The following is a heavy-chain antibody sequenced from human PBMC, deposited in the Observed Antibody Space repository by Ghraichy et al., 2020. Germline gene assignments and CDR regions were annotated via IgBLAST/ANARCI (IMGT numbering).Heavy chain of an antibody. CDR3: ARDRAYKSFDY. D-gene: IGHD5-24*01. CDR2: ITQSGNEQ. J-gene: IGHJ4*02. CDR1: GFNFAASW. Sequence: LSLTCAASGFNFAASWMNWVRQAPGKGLEWVAGITQSGNEQYYVDSVKGRFTISRDNAKNSLYLQMNSLRVEDTAVFFCARDRAYKSFDYWGQGSLVTVSS. V-gene: IGHV3-7*03.